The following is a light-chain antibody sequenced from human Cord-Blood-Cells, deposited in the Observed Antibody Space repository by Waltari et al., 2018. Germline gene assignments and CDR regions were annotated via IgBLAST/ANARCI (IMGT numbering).Light chain of an antibody. V-gene: IGKV2-28*01. CDR2: LGS. Sequence: DIVMTQSPLSLPVTPGEPASISCRSSQSLLHSNGYNYLDWYLQKPRQSPQLLIYLGSNRASGVPDRFSGSVSGTDFTLKISRVEAEDVGVYYCMQALQTPPTFGQGTKLEIK. CDR1: QSLLHSNGYNY. CDR3: MQALQTPPT. J-gene: IGKJ2*01.